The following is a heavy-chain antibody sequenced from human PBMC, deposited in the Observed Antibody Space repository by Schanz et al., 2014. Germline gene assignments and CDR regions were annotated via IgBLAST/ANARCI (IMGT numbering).Heavy chain of an antibody. CDR3: ARVHIATYHYNSPGAFDI. J-gene: IGHJ3*02. D-gene: IGHD3-10*01. CDR1: GYTFTSYY. Sequence: QVQLVQSGAEVKKPGASVKVSCKASGYTFTSYYMHWVRQAPGQGPELMGWINAHTGNTQYAQKFQGRVNMTRDTVTATVHLELTRLRTDDTAIYYCARVHIATYHYNSPGAFDIWGRGTRVTGSS. CDR2: INAHTGNT. V-gene: IGHV1-2*02.